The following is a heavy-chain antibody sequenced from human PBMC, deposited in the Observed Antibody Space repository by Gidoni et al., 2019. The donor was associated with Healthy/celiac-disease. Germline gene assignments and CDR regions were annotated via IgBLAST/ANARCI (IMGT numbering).Heavy chain of an antibody. CDR1: GGSFSVYS. D-gene: IGHD1-26*01. J-gene: IGHJ4*02. CDR2: INHSGST. V-gene: IGHV4-34*01. CDR3: ARGRKDSGSYGSSEYYFDY. Sequence: QVQLQQWVAGLLKPSDPLSLTCAVYGGSFSVYSWSWIRQPPGTGLEWIGEINHSGSTNYNPSLKSRVTISVDTAKNKFSLKLSSVTAADTAVYYCARGRKDSGSYGSSEYYFDYWGQGTMVTVSS.